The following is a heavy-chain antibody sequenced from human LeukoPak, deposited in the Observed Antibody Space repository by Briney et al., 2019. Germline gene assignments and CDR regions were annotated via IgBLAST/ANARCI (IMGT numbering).Heavy chain of an antibody. CDR1: GGSISSYY. J-gene: IGHJ4*02. Sequence: SETLSLTCTVSGGSISSYYWSWIRQPAGKGLEWIGRIYTSGSTNYNPSLKSRVTISVDTSKNQFSLKLSSVTAADTAVYYCARHQLTGWTFDYWGQGTLVTVSS. V-gene: IGHV4-4*07. CDR2: IYTSGST. CDR3: ARHQLTGWTFDY. D-gene: IGHD6-19*01.